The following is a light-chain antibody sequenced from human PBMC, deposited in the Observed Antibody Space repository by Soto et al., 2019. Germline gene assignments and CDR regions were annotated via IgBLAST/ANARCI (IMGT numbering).Light chain of an antibody. J-gene: IGKJ1*01. Sequence: DIQMTQAPSSLSASVGDRVTLTCRASQSVAGYLNWYQQKPGDAPHLLIYAASTLQSGVPSRFSGSGSGTDFKLTISSLQPEDVATYYCQQSYTSSWTFGPGTKVDIK. CDR3: QQSYTSSWT. CDR1: QSVAGY. V-gene: IGKV1-39*01. CDR2: AAS.